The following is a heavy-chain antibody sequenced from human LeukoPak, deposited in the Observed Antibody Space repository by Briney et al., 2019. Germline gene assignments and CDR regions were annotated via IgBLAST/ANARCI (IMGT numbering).Heavy chain of an antibody. CDR3: AKDRGSSWYGTSDY. J-gene: IGHJ4*02. CDR1: GFIYRGYA. V-gene: IGHV3-23*01. D-gene: IGHD6-13*01. Sequence: GGSLRLSFAASGFIYRGYAMSWVRQTPGGGLEGVSRISESGGSTYYADSVKGRFTISRDNSKNTLYLQMNSLRAEDTAVYYCAKDRGSSWYGTSDYWGQGTIVTASS. CDR2: ISESGGST.